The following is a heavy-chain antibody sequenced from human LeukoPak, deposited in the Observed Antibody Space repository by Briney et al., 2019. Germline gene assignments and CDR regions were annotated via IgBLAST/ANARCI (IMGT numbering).Heavy chain of an antibody. V-gene: IGHV1-18*01. CDR1: GYTFSSYG. D-gene: IGHD5-12*01. Sequence: GASVKVSCKVSGYTFSSYGIAWVRQAPGQGLEWMGWISGYNGNTNYAQKLQGRVSMTTDTSTTTAYMELRSLTSDDTALYYCARSSLGTITAGPFDYWGQGTLVTVSS. J-gene: IGHJ4*02. CDR3: ARSSLGTITAGPFDY. CDR2: ISGYNGNT.